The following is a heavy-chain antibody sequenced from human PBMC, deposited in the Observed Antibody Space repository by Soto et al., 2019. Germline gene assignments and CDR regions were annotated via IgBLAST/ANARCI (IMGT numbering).Heavy chain of an antibody. Sequence: TSETLSLTCAVYGGSFSGYYWSWIRQPPGKGLEWIGEINHSGSTNYNPSLKSRVTISVDTSKNQFSLKLSSVTAADTAVYYCARGLGRPEYQMLFFFDYWGQGTLVTVSS. CDR3: ARGLGRPEYQMLFFFDY. CDR1: GGSFSGYY. CDR2: INHSGST. J-gene: IGHJ4*02. D-gene: IGHD2-2*01. V-gene: IGHV4-34*01.